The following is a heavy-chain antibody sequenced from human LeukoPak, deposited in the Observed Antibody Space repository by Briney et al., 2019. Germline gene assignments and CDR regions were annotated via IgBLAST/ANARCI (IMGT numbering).Heavy chain of an antibody. V-gene: IGHV3-33*01. CDR2: IWYDGSNK. J-gene: IGHJ4*02. Sequence: GRSLRLSCAASGFTFSSYGMHWVRQAPGKGLEWVAVIWYDGSNKYYADSVKGRFTISRDNSKNTLYLQMNSLRAEDTAVYHCARGRLVAAAELFDYWGQGTLVTVSS. CDR3: ARGRLVAAAELFDY. D-gene: IGHD6-13*01. CDR1: GFTFSSYG.